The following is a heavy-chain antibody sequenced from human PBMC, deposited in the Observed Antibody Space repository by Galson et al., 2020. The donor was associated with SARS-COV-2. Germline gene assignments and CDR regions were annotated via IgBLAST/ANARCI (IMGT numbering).Heavy chain of an antibody. J-gene: IGHJ6*02. V-gene: IGHV3-7*01. CDR3: AGDGYSASYSYSSCGMAV. Sequence: GESLKISCAASGFTFSSYWMSWVHQAPGKGLEWVANIKQDGSEKYYVDSVKGRFTISRDNAKNSRYLQMNSLGAEDTAVYYCAGDGYSASYSYSSCGMAVWGRGSLVAVSS. CDR2: IKQDGSEK. CDR1: GFTFSSYW. D-gene: IGHD1-26*01.